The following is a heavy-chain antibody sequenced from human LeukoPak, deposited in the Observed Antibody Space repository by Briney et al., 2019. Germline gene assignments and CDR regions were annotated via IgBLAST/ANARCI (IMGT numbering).Heavy chain of an antibody. V-gene: IGHV4-39*01. CDR2: IYYSGST. CDR3: ARLHVTVVAATRPVDP. CDR1: GGSISSYY. D-gene: IGHD2-15*01. Sequence: SETLSLTCTVSGGSISSYYWGWIRQPPGKGLEWIGSIYYSGSTYYNPSLKSRVTISVDTSKNQSSLKLSSVTAADTAVYYCARLHVTVVAATRPVDPWGQGTLVTVSS. J-gene: IGHJ5*02.